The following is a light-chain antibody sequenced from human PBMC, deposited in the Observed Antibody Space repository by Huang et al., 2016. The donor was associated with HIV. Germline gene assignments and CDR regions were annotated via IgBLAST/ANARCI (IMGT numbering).Light chain of an antibody. CDR3: QQYNDWPPEYT. CDR1: QSISSN. J-gene: IGKJ2*01. V-gene: IGKV3-15*01. CDR2: GAS. Sequence: EIVMTQSPATLSVSPGERATLSCRASQSISSNLAWYQQKFGQAPRLLIYGASTSATGIPARFSGSGSGTEFTLTISSLQSEDFAVYYCQQYNDWPPEYTFGLGTKLEIK.